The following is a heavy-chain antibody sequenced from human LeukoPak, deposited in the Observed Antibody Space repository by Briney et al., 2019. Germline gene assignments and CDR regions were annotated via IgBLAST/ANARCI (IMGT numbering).Heavy chain of an antibody. CDR3: AKDYPECTGTTCSGEAFFDY. V-gene: IGHV3-23*01. CDR1: RFTFSNYA. D-gene: IGHD2-2*01. CDR2: ITSGHST. J-gene: IGHJ4*02. Sequence: PGGSLRLSCAASRFTFSNYAMSWVRQAAGKGLEWVSGITSGHSTFYADSVKGRFTISRDNSKNTVYLQMNSLGAEDTAVYYCAKDYPECTGTTCSGEAFFDYWGQGTLVTVSS.